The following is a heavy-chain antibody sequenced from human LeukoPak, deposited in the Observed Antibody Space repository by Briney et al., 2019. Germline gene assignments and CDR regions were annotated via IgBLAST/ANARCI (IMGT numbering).Heavy chain of an antibody. D-gene: IGHD2-21*02. J-gene: IGHJ4*02. V-gene: IGHV3-23*01. CDR2: ISGSGGST. CDR1: GFTFSSYA. Sequence: GGSLRLSCKASGFTFSSYAMSWVRQAPGKGLEWISAISGSGGSTYYADSVKGRFTISRDNSKNTLYLQMNSLRAEDTAVYYCAKDFTVVVTAIVDYWGQGTLVTVSS. CDR3: AKDFTVVVTAIVDY.